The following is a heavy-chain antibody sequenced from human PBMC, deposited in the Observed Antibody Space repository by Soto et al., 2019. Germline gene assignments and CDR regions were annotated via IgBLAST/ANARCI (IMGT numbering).Heavy chain of an antibody. V-gene: IGHV3-23*01. CDR3: ARYCSGGSLCYMGI. Sequence: GGSLRLSCAASGFTFSNYAMSWVRQAPGKGLEWVSSVNNGGSSTYYADSVKGRLTISRDNSKNTLYLQMNGLRAEDTAVYYCARYCSGGSLCYMGIWGKGTTVTVS. CDR1: GFTFSNYA. CDR2: VNNGGSST. J-gene: IGHJ6*03. D-gene: IGHD2-15*01.